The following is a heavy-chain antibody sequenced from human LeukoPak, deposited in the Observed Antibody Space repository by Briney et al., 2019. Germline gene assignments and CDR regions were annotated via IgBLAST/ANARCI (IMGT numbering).Heavy chain of an antibody. J-gene: IGHJ5*02. D-gene: IGHD6-13*01. V-gene: IGHV3-53*01. Sequence: GGSLRLSCAASGFTVSSSYMSWVRQAPGKGLEWVSVIYSGGSTYYADSVKGRFTISRDNSKNTLYLQMNSLRAEDTAVYYCARVGSGPAAGTEYNWFDPWGQGTLVTVSS. CDR3: ARVGSGPAAGTEYNWFDP. CDR2: IYSGGST. CDR1: GFTVSSSY.